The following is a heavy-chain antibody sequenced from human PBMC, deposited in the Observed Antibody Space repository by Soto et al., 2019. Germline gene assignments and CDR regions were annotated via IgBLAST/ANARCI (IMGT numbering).Heavy chain of an antibody. J-gene: IGHJ4*02. V-gene: IGHV4-39*02. CDR2: IYYSGST. Sequence: SETLSLTCTVSGGSISSSSYYWGWIRQPPGKGLEWIGSIYYSGSTYYNPSLKSRVTISVDTSKNQFSLKLSSVTAADTAVYYCAREITMVRGVFDYWGQGTLVTVSS. CDR1: GGSISSSSYY. CDR3: AREITMVRGVFDY. D-gene: IGHD3-10*01.